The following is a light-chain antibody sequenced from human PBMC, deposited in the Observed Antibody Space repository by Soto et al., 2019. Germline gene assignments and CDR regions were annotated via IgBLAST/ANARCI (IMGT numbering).Light chain of an antibody. J-gene: IGKJ1*01. CDR1: QSLRSN. CDR3: QQYGYWPRT. CDR2: GAS. V-gene: IGKV3-15*01. Sequence: IEMTQSPPTLSVSPGEGATLACRASQSLRSNLAWYQQKPGQAPRLLIYGASTRATGIPARFSGSGSGTDFTLTISGLQSEDSAVYYCQQYGYWPRTFGQGTKVEI.